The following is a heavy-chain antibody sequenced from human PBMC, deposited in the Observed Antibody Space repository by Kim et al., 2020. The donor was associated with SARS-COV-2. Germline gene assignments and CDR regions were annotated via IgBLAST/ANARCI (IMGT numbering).Heavy chain of an antibody. V-gene: IGHV3-15*01. J-gene: IGHJ6*02. D-gene: IGHD6-13*01. CDR1: GFTFSNAW. Sequence: GGSLRLSCAASGFTFSNAWMSWVRQAPGKGLEWVGRIKSKTDGGTTDYAAPVKGRFTISRDDSKNTLYLQMNSLKTEDTAVYYCTTDVSDSSSSLYYYGMDIWGHGTTVTVSS. CDR2: IKSKTDGGTT. CDR3: TTDVSDSSSSLYYYGMDI.